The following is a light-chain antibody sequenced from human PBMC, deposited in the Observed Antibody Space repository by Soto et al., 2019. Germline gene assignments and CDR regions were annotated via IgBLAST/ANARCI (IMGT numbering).Light chain of an antibody. CDR2: WAS. V-gene: IGKV4-1*01. Sequence: DIVMTRSPDSLAVSLGERATINCKSSQSVLHSTNNKNYLAWYQQKPGQPPKLLIYWASTRESGVPDRFSGSGSGTDFTLTISSLQAEDVAVHYCQQYYSTPPVTFGPGTKVDIK. CDR3: QQYYSTPPVT. CDR1: QSVLHSTNNKNY. J-gene: IGKJ3*01.